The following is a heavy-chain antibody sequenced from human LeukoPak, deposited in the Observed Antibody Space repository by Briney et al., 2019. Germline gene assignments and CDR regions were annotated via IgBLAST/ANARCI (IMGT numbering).Heavy chain of an antibody. D-gene: IGHD3-22*01. CDR2: INSDGSST. CDR3: ARGAYYYDSSGYYLYY. Sequence: GGSLRLSCVAPGFTFSSYWMHWVRQAPGKGLVWVSRINSDGSSTSYADSVKGRSTISRDNAKNTLYLQMNSLRAEDTAVYYCARGAYYYDSSGYYLYYWGQGTLVTVSS. V-gene: IGHV3-74*01. CDR1: GFTFSSYW. J-gene: IGHJ4*02.